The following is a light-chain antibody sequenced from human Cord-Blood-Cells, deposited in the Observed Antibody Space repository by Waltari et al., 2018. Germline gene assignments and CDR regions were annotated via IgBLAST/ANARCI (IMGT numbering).Light chain of an antibody. Sequence: NFMLTQPHSVSESPVKTVTISCTRSSGSIASNYVQWYQQRPGSAPTTVIYEDNPRPSGVPDRFSGSIDSSSNSASLTISGLKTEDEADYYCQSYDSSNRWVFGGGTKLTVL. CDR2: EDN. CDR1: SGSIASNY. J-gene: IGLJ3*02. V-gene: IGLV6-57*03. CDR3: QSYDSSNRWV.